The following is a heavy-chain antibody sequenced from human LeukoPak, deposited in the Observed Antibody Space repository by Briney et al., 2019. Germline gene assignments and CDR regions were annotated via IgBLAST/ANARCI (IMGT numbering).Heavy chain of an antibody. V-gene: IGHV1-69*06. CDR3: ARSRPAYYFDY. CDR1: GGTFSTYA. J-gene: IGHJ4*02. CDR2: IIPIFGTA. Sequence: SVKVSCKASGGTFSTYAISWVRQAPGQGLEWMGGIIPIFGTANYAQKFQGRVTITADKSTSSAYMELSSLKSEDTAVYYCARSRPAYYFDYWGQGTLVTASS.